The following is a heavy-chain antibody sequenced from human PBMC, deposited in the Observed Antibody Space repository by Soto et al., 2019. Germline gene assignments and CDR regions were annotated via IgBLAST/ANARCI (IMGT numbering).Heavy chain of an antibody. CDR2: IYWDDYK. D-gene: IGHD3-10*01. V-gene: IGHV2-5*02. J-gene: IGHJ4*02. Sequence: QITLKESGPTLVKPTQTLTLTCTFCGFSLDTSGVGVGWISQPPGKALEGFAVIYWDDYKHFSPSLESRLSITTDTSKDLGVLTMTDMDPVNTDTYHCAPEGSGLYPLDYCGQGTLVTVSS. CDR1: GFSLDTSGVG. CDR3: APEGSGLYPLDY.